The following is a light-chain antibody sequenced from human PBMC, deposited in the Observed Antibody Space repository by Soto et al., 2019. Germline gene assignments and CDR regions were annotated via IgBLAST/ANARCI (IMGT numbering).Light chain of an antibody. CDR2: GAS. CDR1: QSVSSN. J-gene: IGKJ1*01. V-gene: IGKV3-15*01. Sequence: IVMTQSPATLSVSPGERATLSCRASQSVSSNLAWYQQKPGQAPRLLIYGASTRATGIPARFSGSGSGTEFTLTISSRQSEDFSVYDCQQYNNWPPLTFGQGTKVEIK. CDR3: QQYNNWPPLT.